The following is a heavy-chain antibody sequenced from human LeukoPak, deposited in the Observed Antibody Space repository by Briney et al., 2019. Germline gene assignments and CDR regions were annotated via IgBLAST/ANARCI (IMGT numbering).Heavy chain of an antibody. D-gene: IGHD3-9*01. Sequence: GGSLRLSCAASGFTVSSNYMSWVRQAPGKGLEWVSVIYSGGSTYYADSVKGRFTISRDNSKNTLYLQMNSLRAEDTAVYYCAKDSSYDILTGYYPPPNDWFDPWGQGTLVTVSS. J-gene: IGHJ5*02. V-gene: IGHV3-53*01. CDR1: GFTVSSNY. CDR3: AKDSSYDILTGYYPPPNDWFDP. CDR2: IYSGGST.